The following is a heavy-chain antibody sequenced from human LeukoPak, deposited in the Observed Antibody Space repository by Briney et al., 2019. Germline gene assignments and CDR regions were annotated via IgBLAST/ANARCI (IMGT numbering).Heavy chain of an antibody. CDR3: AMGIQLWSPPDDY. Sequence: GGSLRLSCAASGFTFSSYAMHWVRQAPGKGLEWVAVISYDGSNKYYADSVKGRFTISRDNSKNTLYLQMNSLRAEDTAVYYCAMGIQLWSPPDDYWGQGTLVTVSS. V-gene: IGHV3-30-3*01. D-gene: IGHD5-18*01. J-gene: IGHJ4*02. CDR1: GFTFSSYA. CDR2: ISYDGSNK.